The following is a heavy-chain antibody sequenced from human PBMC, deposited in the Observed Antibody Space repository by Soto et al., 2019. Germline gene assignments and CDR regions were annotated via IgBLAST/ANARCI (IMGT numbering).Heavy chain of an antibody. J-gene: IGHJ4*02. CDR1: GFTFSNYA. Sequence: QVQLVESGGGVVQPGRSLRVSCAASGFTFSNYAMHWVRQAPGKGLEWGAVVSYDGSKQFYADSVEGRFTISRDSSKSKLYLHMDNLRDEDTAVYYCARDRVYYYDNSGYYNFDYWGQGTLVTVSS. V-gene: IGHV3-30-3*01. CDR2: VSYDGSKQ. CDR3: ARDRVYYYDNSGYYNFDY. D-gene: IGHD3-22*01.